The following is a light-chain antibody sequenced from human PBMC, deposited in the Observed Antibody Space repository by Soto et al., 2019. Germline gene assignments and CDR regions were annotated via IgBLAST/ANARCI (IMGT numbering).Light chain of an antibody. V-gene: IGKV1D-13*01. CDR2: DAS. CDR1: QGISSA. CDR3: QQFKNYPLS. J-gene: IGKJ4*01. Sequence: AIQLTQSPSSLSASVGDRVTITCRASQGISSALAWYQQKPGKAPKLLIYDASSLESGVPSRFSGSGSGTDFTLTISSLQPEDCATYYCQQFKNYPLSFGGGTKVAIK.